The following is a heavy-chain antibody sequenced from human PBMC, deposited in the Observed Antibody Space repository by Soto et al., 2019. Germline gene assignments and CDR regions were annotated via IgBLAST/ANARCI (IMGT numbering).Heavy chain of an antibody. CDR1: GGSFSGYY. J-gene: IGHJ4*02. CDR3: ASGRGSGYYDSSGYYV. V-gene: IGHV4-34*01. D-gene: IGHD3-22*01. Sequence: QVQLQQWGAGLLKPSETLSLTCAVYGGSFSGYYWSWIRQPPGKGLEWIGEINHSGSTNYNPSLKSRVTISVDTSKNQFSLKLSSVTAADTAVYYCASGRGSGYYDSSGYYVWGQGTLVTVSS. CDR2: INHSGST.